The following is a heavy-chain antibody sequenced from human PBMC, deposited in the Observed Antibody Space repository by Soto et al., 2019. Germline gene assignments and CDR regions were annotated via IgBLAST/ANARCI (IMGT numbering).Heavy chain of an antibody. CDR3: ARALREGLPIYYFDS. V-gene: IGHV2-26*01. Sequence: QGTLKESGPVLVKPRETLTLTCTVSGFSLSKARMGVSWIRQPPGKALEWLAHIFWNDERSYNTSLKSRLTISRDTSKSQVVLTMTNVDPVDTGTYFCARALREGLPIYYFDSWGQGTLVTVSS. J-gene: IGHJ4*02. D-gene: IGHD1-26*01. CDR2: IFWNDER. CDR1: GFSLSKARMG.